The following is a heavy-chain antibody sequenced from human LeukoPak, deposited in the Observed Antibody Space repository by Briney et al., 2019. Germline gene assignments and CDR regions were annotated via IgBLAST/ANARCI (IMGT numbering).Heavy chain of an antibody. J-gene: IGHJ5*02. CDR2: IIPIFGTA. V-gene: IGHV1-69*01. CDR1: GGTFSSYA. D-gene: IGHD2-2*01. CDR3: ARDAGYCSSTSCYSWFDP. Sequence: SVKVSCKASGGTFSSYAISWVRQAPGQGLEWMGGIIPIFGTANYAQKFQGRVTITADESTSTAYMELSSLRSEDTAVYYCARDAGYCSSTSCYSWFDPWGQGTLVTVA.